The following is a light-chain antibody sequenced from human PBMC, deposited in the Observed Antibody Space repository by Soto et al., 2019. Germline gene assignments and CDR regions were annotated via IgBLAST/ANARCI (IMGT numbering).Light chain of an antibody. V-gene: IGKV1-9*01. Sequence: DIQLTQSPSFLSASVGDRVTITCRASQGISSYLAWYQQKPGKVPKRLIYAASSLQSGVPARFSGSGSGTEFTLTISSLQPEDFGTYYCLQHTSYPWTFGQGTKVDIK. J-gene: IGKJ1*01. CDR2: AAS. CDR3: LQHTSYPWT. CDR1: QGISSY.